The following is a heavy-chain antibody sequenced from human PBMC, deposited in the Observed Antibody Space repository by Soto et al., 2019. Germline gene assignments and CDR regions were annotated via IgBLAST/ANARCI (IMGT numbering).Heavy chain of an antibody. V-gene: IGHV4-34*01. CDR3: ARGAERPYNWNYDFCFDP. J-gene: IGHJ5*02. CDR1: GGSFSGYY. CDR2: INHSGST. D-gene: IGHD1-7*01. Sequence: PSETLSLTCAVYGGSFSGYYWSWIRQPPGKGLEWIGEINHSGSTNYNPSLKSRVTISVDTSKNQFSLKLSSVTAADTAVYYCARGAERPYNWNYDFCFDPWGQGTLVPVSS.